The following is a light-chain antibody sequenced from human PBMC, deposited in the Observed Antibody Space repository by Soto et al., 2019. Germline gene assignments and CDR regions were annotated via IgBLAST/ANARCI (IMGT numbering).Light chain of an antibody. CDR3: QQFSSYPLT. CDR2: DAS. Sequence: EFVLTQSPGTLSLSPGERATLSCRVSQTVRNNYLAWYQQKPGQAPRLLIYDASNRATGIPDRFSGGGSGTDFTLTISRLEPEDFAVYYCQQFSSYPLTFGGGTKVDIK. J-gene: IGKJ4*01. V-gene: IGKV3-20*01. CDR1: QTVRNNY.